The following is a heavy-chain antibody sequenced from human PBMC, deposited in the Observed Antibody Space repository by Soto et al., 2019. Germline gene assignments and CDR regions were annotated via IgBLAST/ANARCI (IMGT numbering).Heavy chain of an antibody. V-gene: IGHV4-61*08. J-gene: IGHJ4*02. Sequence: QVQLQESGPGLVKPSETLSLTCNVSGDSVSGGDSWSWIRQPPGKGLEWIAYIESSGGTRYRPSLARRLTGSFDMSKNQISLNLNSVTAADTAVYDCSRTDRFGSWDAWYWGQGTLVTVSS. CDR2: IESSGGT. CDR1: GDSVSGGDS. D-gene: IGHD3-10*01. CDR3: SRTDRFGSWDAWY.